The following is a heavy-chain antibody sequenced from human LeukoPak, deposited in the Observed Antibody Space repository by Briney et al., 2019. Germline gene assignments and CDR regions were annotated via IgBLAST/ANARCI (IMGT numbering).Heavy chain of an antibody. CDR1: GFTFSSYS. CDR2: ISSSSSYI. CDR3: AMDSYGPDDY. J-gene: IGHJ4*02. D-gene: IGHD5-18*01. V-gene: IGHV3-21*01. Sequence: PGGSLRLSCAASGFTFSSYSMNWVRQAPGKGLEWVSSISSSSSYIYYADSVKGRFTISRDNAQNSLYLQMNSLRVEDTAVYYCAMDSYGPDDYWGQGTLVTVSS.